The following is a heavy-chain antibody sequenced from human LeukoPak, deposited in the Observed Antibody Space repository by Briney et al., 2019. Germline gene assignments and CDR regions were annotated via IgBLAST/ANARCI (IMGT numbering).Heavy chain of an antibody. V-gene: IGHV3-7*03. D-gene: IGHD3/OR15-3a*01. CDR1: GFTSSGYW. Sequence: GGSLRLSCAASGFTSSGYWMSWVRQAPGKGLEWVATVTQDGSEKYYVDSVKGRFTISRDNAKSSLFLQMNSLRAEDTAVYYCVRLGCVRACPHGALNWWGQGTLVTVSS. J-gene: IGHJ4*02. CDR2: VTQDGSEK. CDR3: VRLGCVRACPHGALNW.